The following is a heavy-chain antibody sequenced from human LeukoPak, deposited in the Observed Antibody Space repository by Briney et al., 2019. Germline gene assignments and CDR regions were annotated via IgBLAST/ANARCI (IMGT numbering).Heavy chain of an antibody. CDR1: GFTFDDYA. V-gene: IGHV3-43*02. Sequence: PGGSLRLSCAASGFTFDDYAMHWGRQAPGKGLEWVSLISGDGGSTYYADSVKGRFTISRDNSKNSLYLQMNSLRTEDTALYYCAKDISCSGGSCPHYHYYYYGMDVWGQGTTVTVSS. J-gene: IGHJ6*02. CDR3: AKDISCSGGSCPHYHYYYYGMDV. CDR2: ISGDGGST. D-gene: IGHD2-15*01.